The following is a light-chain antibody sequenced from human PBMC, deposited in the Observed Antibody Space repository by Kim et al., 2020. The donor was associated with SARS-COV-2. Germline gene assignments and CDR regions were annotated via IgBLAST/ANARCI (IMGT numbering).Light chain of an antibody. V-gene: IGLV3-19*01. CDR2: GKN. Sequence: VALGQTVRITCQGNSLRKYYASWYQHKPGQAPVLVIYGKNSRPSGIPDRFSGSGSGNTASLTITGAQAADEADYYCNSRDSSGNVVFGGGTKVTVL. CDR1: SLRKYY. J-gene: IGLJ2*01. CDR3: NSRDSSGNVV.